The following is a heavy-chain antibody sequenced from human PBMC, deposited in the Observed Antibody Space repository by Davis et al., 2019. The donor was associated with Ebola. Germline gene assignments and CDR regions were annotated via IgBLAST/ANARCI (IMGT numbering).Heavy chain of an antibody. CDR3: AGVAPGIAAARYGGY. J-gene: IGHJ4*02. Sequence: GESLKISCAASGFTFSSYSMNWVRQAPGKGLEWVSAISGSGGSTYYADSVKGRFTISRDNSKNTLYLQMNSLRAEDTAVYYCAGVAPGIAAARYGGYWGQGTLVTVSS. CDR2: ISGSGGST. D-gene: IGHD6-13*01. V-gene: IGHV3-23*01. CDR1: GFTFSSYS.